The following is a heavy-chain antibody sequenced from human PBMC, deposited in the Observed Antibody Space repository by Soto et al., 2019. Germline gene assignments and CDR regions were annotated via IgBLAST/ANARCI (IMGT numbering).Heavy chain of an antibody. D-gene: IGHD1-26*01. V-gene: IGHV4-4*02. Sequence: QVQLQESGPGLVKPSGTLSLTCAVSGGSISSSNWWSWVRQPPGKGLEWIGEIYPSGSTNYTPSLKSRVTISVDKSKIQYSLKLSSVTAADTAVYYCARVSGSYYYGMDVWGQGITVTVSS. J-gene: IGHJ6*02. CDR1: GGSISSSNW. CDR2: IYPSGST. CDR3: ARVSGSYYYGMDV.